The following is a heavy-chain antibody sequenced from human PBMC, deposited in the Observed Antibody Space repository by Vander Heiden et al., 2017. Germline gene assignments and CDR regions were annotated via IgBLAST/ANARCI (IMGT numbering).Heavy chain of an antibody. V-gene: IGHV3-48*02. Sequence: EVQLVQSGGGLVQPGGSLRLSCGASGFPFSSYTMTWVRQTPGKELEWISYISATGVTIYYSQSVEGRFTISRDNVKNSLYLQMNNLRDDDTGVYYCARDPKLYGAFGPYFDYWGQGVLVTVAS. CDR2: ISATGVTI. CDR1: GFPFSSYT. J-gene: IGHJ4*02. D-gene: IGHD2-15*01. CDR3: ARDPKLYGAFGPYFDY.